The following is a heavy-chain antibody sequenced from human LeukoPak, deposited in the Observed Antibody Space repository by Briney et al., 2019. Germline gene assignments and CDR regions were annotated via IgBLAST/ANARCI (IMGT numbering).Heavy chain of an antibody. CDR2: VYKTGST. J-gene: IGHJ4*02. Sequence: LRLSCAASGFTFSDYYMTWMRQAPGKGLEWIGSVYKTGSTNYSPSLKSRLFISVDTSNNHFSLKLSSVTAADTAVYFCTRHQTNNYGPGTPFDFWGQGTLVSVSS. V-gene: IGHV4-38-2*01. D-gene: IGHD3-10*01. CDR3: TRHQTNNYGPGTPFDF. CDR1: GFTFSDYY.